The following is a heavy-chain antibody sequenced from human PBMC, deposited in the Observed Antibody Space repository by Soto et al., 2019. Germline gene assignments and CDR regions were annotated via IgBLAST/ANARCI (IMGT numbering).Heavy chain of an antibody. V-gene: IGHV3-64*01. D-gene: IGHD6-6*01. Sequence: EVQLAESGGGLAQPGGSLRLSCVASGFTLSGYAMDWVRQAPGKGLEYVSGISSNGVGTYYANSVQGRFTISRDNSKNTVCLQMGSLRPEDMAVYYCARRARPDFYYMDVWGKGTTVTVSS. CDR1: GFTLSGYA. J-gene: IGHJ6*03. CDR2: ISSNGVGT. CDR3: ARRARPDFYYMDV.